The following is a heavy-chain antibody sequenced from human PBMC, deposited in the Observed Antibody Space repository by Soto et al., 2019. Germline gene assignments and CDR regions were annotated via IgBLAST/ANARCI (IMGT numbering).Heavy chain of an antibody. CDR3: AVDTAMVPYYYYGMDV. D-gene: IGHD5-18*01. V-gene: IGHV4-4*02. J-gene: IGHJ6*02. CDR1: GGSISSSNR. Sequence: QVQLQESGPGLVKPSGTLSLTCAVSGGSISSSNRWSWVRQPPGKGLEWIGEIYHSGSTNYNPSLKSRVTISVDKSKNQFSLKLSSVTAADTAVYYWAVDTAMVPYYYYGMDVWGQGTTVTVSS. CDR2: IYHSGST.